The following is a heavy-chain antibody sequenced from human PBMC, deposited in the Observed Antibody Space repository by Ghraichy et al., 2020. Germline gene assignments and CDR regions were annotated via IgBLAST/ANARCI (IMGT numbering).Heavy chain of an antibody. V-gene: IGHV1-3*01. J-gene: IGHJ5*02. CDR3: ARGYYDFWSGYSTNWFDP. CDR2: INAGNGNT. CDR1: GYTFTSYA. D-gene: IGHD3-3*01. Sequence: VKVSCKASGYTFTSYAMHWVRQAPGQRLEWMGWINAGNGNTKYSQKFQGRVTITRDTSASTAYMELSSLRSEDTAVYYCARGYYDFWSGYSTNWFDPWGQGTLVTVSS.